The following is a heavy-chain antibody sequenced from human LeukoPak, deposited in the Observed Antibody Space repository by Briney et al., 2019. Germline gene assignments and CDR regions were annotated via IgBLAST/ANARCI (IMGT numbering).Heavy chain of an antibody. CDR2: ISYDENTK. CDR1: GFAFNTYA. V-gene: IGHV3-30-3*01. Sequence: GRPLRLSSAASGFAFNTYAMHWYRQAPGKGLEWVAVISYDENTKHYADSVKGRFTISRDNFKNTLYLQMDSLTVGDTAVYYCARSGGLPKFDCWGQGTLVTVSS. J-gene: IGHJ4*02. CDR3: ARSGGLPKFDC.